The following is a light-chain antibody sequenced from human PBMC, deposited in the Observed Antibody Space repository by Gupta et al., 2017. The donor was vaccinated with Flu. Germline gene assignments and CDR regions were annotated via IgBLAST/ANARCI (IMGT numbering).Light chain of an antibody. CDR1: RSINTF. V-gene: IGKV1-39*01. J-gene: IGKJ2*01. Sequence: IQXTQXXSSLSAXXGDTVTITCRASRSINTFLNWYQQRPGTAPKLLIYSASTRQRGVPSRFSGSGSETAFTLTITSLQREDFATYYCQQAHTVPYFFGQGTKLDI. CDR3: QQAHTVPYF. CDR2: SAS.